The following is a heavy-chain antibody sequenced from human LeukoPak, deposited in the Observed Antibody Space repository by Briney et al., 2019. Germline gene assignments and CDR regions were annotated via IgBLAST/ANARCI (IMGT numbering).Heavy chain of an antibody. D-gene: IGHD2-15*01. Sequence: PGGSLRLSCAASGFTFSTHEMNWVRQAPGKGLEWVSYISSSGSTIYYADSVKGRFTISRDNAKDSLYLQMNGLRADDTAVYYCARRYCSGSSCLVDYWGQGTLVTVSS. CDR1: GFTFSTHE. J-gene: IGHJ4*02. V-gene: IGHV3-48*03. CDR2: ISSSGSTI. CDR3: ARRYCSGSSCLVDY.